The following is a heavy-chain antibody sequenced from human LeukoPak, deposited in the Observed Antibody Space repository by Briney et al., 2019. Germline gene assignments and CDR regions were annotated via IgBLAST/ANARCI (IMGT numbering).Heavy chain of an antibody. D-gene: IGHD3-10*01. CDR3: ARVSRFSNSWLDP. Sequence: GGSLRLSCAASGFTFSSYEMNWVRQAPGKGLEWVSYISSSGSTIYYADSVKGRFTISRDNAKNSLYLEMNSLRAEDTAVYFCARVSRFSNSWLDPWGQGTLVTVSS. CDR1: GFTFSSYE. V-gene: IGHV3-48*03. J-gene: IGHJ5*02. CDR2: ISSSGSTI.